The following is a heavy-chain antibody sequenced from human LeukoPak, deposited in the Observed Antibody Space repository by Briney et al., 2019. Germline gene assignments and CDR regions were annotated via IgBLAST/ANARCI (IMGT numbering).Heavy chain of an antibody. CDR3: TRVARAVPDS. CDR1: GFTFTTYW. CDR2: IKQDGSEE. J-gene: IGHJ5*01. V-gene: IGHV3-7*04. Sequence: PGGSLRLSCAASGFTFTTYWMAWVRQAPGKGPEWVANIKQDGSEEYYMDSVKGRFTISRDNAKNSLYLEMSSLRAEDTAVYYCTRVARAVPDSWGQGTLVTVSS. D-gene: IGHD6-19*01.